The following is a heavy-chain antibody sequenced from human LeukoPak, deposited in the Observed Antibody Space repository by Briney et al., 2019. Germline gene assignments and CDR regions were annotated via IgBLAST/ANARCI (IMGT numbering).Heavy chain of an antibody. CDR1: GYTFTSYG. CDR3: ARVGWGLREGWFDY. Sequence: ASVKVSCKASGYTFTSYGISWVRQAPGQGLEWMGIINPSGGSTSYAQKFQGRVTMTRDTSTSTVYMELGSLRSEDTAVYYCARVGWGLREGWFDYWGQGTLVTVSS. CDR2: INPSGGST. J-gene: IGHJ4*02. V-gene: IGHV1-46*01. D-gene: IGHD3-16*01.